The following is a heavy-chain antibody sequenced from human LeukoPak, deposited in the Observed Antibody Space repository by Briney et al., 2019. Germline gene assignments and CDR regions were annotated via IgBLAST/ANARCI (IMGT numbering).Heavy chain of an antibody. CDR2: IRSDGSST. Sequence: PGGSLRLSCVAPGITFTGNWHWVRQAPGKGRVWVSLIRSDGSSTSYADSVKGRFTISRDSAKNTLYLQMNSLRVEDTAVYYCSPIGAGYWGQGTLVTVSS. D-gene: IGHD4/OR15-4a*01. J-gene: IGHJ4*02. CDR1: GITFTGNW. CDR3: SPIGAGY. V-gene: IGHV3-74*01.